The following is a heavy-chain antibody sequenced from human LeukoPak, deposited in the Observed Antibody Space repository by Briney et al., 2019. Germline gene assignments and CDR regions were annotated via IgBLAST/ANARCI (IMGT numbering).Heavy chain of an antibody. V-gene: IGHV1-2*02. Sequence: ASVTVSCKASGYTFTGYYMHWVRQAPGQGLEWMGWINPNSGGTSYAQKFQGRVTMTRDTSISTVYMDLNRLRSDDTAVYYCARAKDGDSGVPDYWGQGTLVTVSS. D-gene: IGHD4-17*01. CDR2: INPNSGGT. J-gene: IGHJ4*02. CDR3: ARAKDGDSGVPDY. CDR1: GYTFTGYY.